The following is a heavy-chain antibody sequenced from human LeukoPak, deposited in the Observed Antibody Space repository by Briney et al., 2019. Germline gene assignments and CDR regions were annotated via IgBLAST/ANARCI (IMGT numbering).Heavy chain of an antibody. CDR2: MSSSGSTI. CDR3: ARDSVDTAIAFDY. J-gene: IGHJ4*02. CDR1: GFTFTSYE. V-gene: IGHV3-48*03. Sequence: GGSLRLSCAASGFTFTSYEMNWVRQAPGKGLECVSYMSSSGSTIYYADSVKGRFTISRDNAKNSLYLQMNSLRAEDTAVYYCARDSVDTAIAFDYWGQGTLVTVSS. D-gene: IGHD5-18*01.